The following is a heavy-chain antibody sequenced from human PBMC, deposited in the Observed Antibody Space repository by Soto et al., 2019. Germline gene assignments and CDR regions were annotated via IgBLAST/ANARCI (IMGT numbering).Heavy chain of an antibody. CDR2: MVPLFNTI. Sequence: ASVKVSCKASGGTFSSFDISWVRQAPGQGLEYLGGMVPLFNTIMYAQKFQDRVTIIADESARAAYMELSSLTTEDTAVYYCANRGDGSGWAFDYWGQGTQVTVSS. D-gene: IGHD6-19*01. CDR1: GGTFSSFD. CDR3: ANRGDGSGWAFDY. J-gene: IGHJ4*02. V-gene: IGHV1-69*13.